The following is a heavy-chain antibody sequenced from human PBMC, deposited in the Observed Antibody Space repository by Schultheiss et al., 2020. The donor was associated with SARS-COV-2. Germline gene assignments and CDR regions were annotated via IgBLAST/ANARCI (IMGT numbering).Heavy chain of an antibody. J-gene: IGHJ4*02. CDR3: ARDGGYDSDY. CDR2: INAGNGNT. V-gene: IGHV1-3*01. Sequence: ASVKVSCKASGGTFSSYAISWVRQAPGQGLEWMGWINAGNGNTKYSQKFQGRVTITRDTSASTAYMELSSLRSEDTAVYYCARDGGYDSDYWGQGTLVTVSS. CDR1: GGTFSSYA. D-gene: IGHD5-12*01.